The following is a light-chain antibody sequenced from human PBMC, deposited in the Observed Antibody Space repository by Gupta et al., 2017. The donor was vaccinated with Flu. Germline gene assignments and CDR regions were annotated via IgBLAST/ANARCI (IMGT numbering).Light chain of an antibody. J-gene: IGLJ2*01. V-gene: IGLV3-25*03. CDR3: QSGDSGVIYAV. CDR2: KDT. CDR1: ALPKQF. Sequence: GQPARITCSGDALPKQFAYWYQQRPGQVPLLLIYKDTERPSKIPARFSGSSSETKATLTISAVQAEDEADYYCQSGDSGVIYAVFGGGTKLTVL.